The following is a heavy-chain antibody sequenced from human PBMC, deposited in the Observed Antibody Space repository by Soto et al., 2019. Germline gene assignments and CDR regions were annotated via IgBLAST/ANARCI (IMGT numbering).Heavy chain of an antibody. CDR1: GGSFSGYY. D-gene: IGHD3-22*01. CDR3: ARRQMDYYDSSGYSSLFDY. J-gene: IGHJ4*02. Sequence: SETLSLTCAVYGGSFSGYYWSWIRQPPGKGLEWIGEINHSGSTNYNPSLKSRVTISVDTSKNQFSLKLSSVTAADTAVYYCARRQMDYYDSSGYSSLFDYWGQGTLVTVSS. CDR2: INHSGST. V-gene: IGHV4-34*01.